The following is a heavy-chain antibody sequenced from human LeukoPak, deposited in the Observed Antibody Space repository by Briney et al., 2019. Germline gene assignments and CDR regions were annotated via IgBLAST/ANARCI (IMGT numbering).Heavy chain of an antibody. J-gene: IGHJ4*02. CDR1: GLTFSSYA. D-gene: IGHD3-22*01. CDR3: AKDQYYYDSSGYYFQGAY. V-gene: IGHV3-23*01. Sequence: PGGSLRLSCAASGLTFSSYAMSWVRLAPGKGLEWVSGISDSGGSTYYAASVKGRFTISRDNSKNTLYLQMNSLRAEDTAVYYCAKDQYYYDSSGYYFQGAYWGQGTLVTVSS. CDR2: ISDSGGST.